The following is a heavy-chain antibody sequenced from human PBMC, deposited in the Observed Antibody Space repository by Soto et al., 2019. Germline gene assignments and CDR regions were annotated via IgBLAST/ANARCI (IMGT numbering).Heavy chain of an antibody. CDR2: ISAYNGNT. Sequence: ASVKVSCKASGYTFTSYGISWVRQAPGQGLEWMGWISAYNGNTNYAQKLQGRVTMTTDTSTSTAYMELRSLRSDDTAVYYCARDNKLRTGTTAHYYYYYGMDVWGQGTTVTVSS. V-gene: IGHV1-18*04. D-gene: IGHD1-1*01. J-gene: IGHJ6*02. CDR1: GYTFTSYG. CDR3: ARDNKLRTGTTAHYYYYYGMDV.